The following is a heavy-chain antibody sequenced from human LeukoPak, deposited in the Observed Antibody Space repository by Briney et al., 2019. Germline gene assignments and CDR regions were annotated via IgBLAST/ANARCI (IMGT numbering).Heavy chain of an antibody. J-gene: IGHJ1*01. Sequence: GGSLRLSCTASGFTFSNYWMNWVRQAPGKGLEWVANIKQDGSEKYYVDSVKGRFTISRDNAKNSMYLQMNSLRAEDTAVYYCAKTPLIVVVVAAYNYFQHWGQGTLVTVSS. D-gene: IGHD2-15*01. CDR3: AKTPLIVVVVAAYNYFQH. CDR1: GFTFSNYW. V-gene: IGHV3-7*03. CDR2: IKQDGSEK.